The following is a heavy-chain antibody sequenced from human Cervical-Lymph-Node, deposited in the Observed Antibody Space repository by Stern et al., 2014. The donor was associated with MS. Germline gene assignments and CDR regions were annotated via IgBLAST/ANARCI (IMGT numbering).Heavy chain of an antibody. Sequence: EVQLVESGGGLVQPGGSLRLSCAASGFTFSSYSMNWVRQAPGQGLEWVSYISSSSSTIYYADSVKGRFTISRDNAKNSLYLQMNSLRAEDTAVYYCARPDYTGFDYWGQGTLVTVSS. V-gene: IGHV3-48*01. CDR3: ARPDYTGFDY. CDR2: ISSSSSTI. J-gene: IGHJ4*02. CDR1: GFTFSSYS. D-gene: IGHD1-1*01.